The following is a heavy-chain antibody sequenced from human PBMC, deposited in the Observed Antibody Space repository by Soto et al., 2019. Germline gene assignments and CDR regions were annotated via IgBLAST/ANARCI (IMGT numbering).Heavy chain of an antibody. CDR2: IYYSGST. D-gene: IGHD6-19*01. Sequence: PSETLSLTCTVSGGSISSGDYYWSWIRQPPGKGLEWIGYIYYSGSTYYNPSLKSRVTISVDTSKNQFSLKLSSVTAADTAVYYCARASIAVASFDYWGQGTLVTVSS. CDR1: GGSISSGDYY. V-gene: IGHV4-30-4*01. CDR3: ARASIAVASFDY. J-gene: IGHJ4*02.